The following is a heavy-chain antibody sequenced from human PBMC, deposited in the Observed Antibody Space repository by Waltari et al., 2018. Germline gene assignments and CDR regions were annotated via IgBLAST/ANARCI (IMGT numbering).Heavy chain of an antibody. CDR1: GYTFAGYS. J-gene: IGHJ4*02. D-gene: IGHD2-15*01. CDR2: IDPSGDST. Sequence: QVQLVQSGAEVKKPGASVKVSCTASGYTFAGYSTPRMRQAPGQGLEWMGIIDPSGDSTTYAQKFQGRVTMTGDTSTSTVYMEMSSLRSEDTAVYFCARLAGGTDFWGQGTLVTVSS. V-gene: IGHV1-46*01. CDR3: ARLAGGTDF.